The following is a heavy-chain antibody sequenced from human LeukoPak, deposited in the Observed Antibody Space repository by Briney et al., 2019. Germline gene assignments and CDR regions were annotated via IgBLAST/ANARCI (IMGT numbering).Heavy chain of an antibody. CDR3: ARREYCSGGNCYSDY. CDR2: IKQDGSEK. D-gene: IGHD2-15*01. Sequence: GGSLRLSCAASRFTFSSYWMSWVRKAPGKGVEWVANIKQDGSEKHYADSVKGRFTISRDNADNSLYLQMNSLRADDTAVYYCARREYCSGGNCYSDYWGQGTLVTVSS. V-gene: IGHV3-7*01. CDR1: RFTFSSYW. J-gene: IGHJ4*02.